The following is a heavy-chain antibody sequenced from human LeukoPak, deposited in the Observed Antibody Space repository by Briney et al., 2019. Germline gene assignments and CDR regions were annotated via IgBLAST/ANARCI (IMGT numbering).Heavy chain of an antibody. CDR1: GYTFTGYY. V-gene: IGHV1-2*02. J-gene: IGHJ4*02. CDR2: INPNSGGT. D-gene: IGHD4-17*01. Sequence: ASVKVSCKASGYTFTGYYMHWVRQAPGQGLEWMGWINPNSGGTNYAQKFQGRVTMTRDTSISTAYMELSRLRSDDTAVYYCASWTTVTTKYYFDYWGQGTLVTVSS. CDR3: ASWTTVTTKYYFDY.